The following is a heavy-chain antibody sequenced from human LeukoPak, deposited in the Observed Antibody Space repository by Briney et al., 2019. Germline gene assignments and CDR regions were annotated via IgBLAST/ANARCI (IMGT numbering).Heavy chain of an antibody. Sequence: SETLSLTCTVSGGSISSSSYYWGWIRQPPGKGLEWIGSIYYSGSTYYNPSLKSRVTISVDTSKNQFSLKLSSVTAADTAVYYCARHTRRYSGSYYTPWFDPWGQGTLVTVSS. D-gene: IGHD1-26*01. CDR2: IYYSGST. J-gene: IGHJ5*02. CDR1: GGSISSSSYY. CDR3: ARHTRRYSGSYYTPWFDP. V-gene: IGHV4-39*01.